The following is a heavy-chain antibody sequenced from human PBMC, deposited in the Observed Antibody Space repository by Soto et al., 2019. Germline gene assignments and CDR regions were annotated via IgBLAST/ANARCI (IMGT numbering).Heavy chain of an antibody. J-gene: IGHJ3*02. CDR2: IRSKAYGGAT. D-gene: IGHD1-26*01. Sequence: PGGSLRLSCTASGFTFGDYAMSWFRQAPGKGLEWVGFIRSKAYGGATEYAASVKGRFTISRDDSKSIAYLQMNSLKTEDTAVYYCTRENYSGRYSDAFDIWGQGTMVTVSS. CDR3: TRENYSGRYSDAFDI. V-gene: IGHV3-49*03. CDR1: GFTFGDYA.